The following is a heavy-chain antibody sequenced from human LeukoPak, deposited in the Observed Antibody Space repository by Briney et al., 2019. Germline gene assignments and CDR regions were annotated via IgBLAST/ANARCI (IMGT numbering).Heavy chain of an antibody. CDR3: ARAGNCGGGSCYRVYVLDH. V-gene: IGHV1-8*01. D-gene: IGHD2-15*01. Sequence: PGASVKVSCKASGYTFTSYDINWVRQATGQGLEWMGWMNPNSGNTGYAQKFQGRVTMTGNTSISTAYMELSSLRSEDTAVYYGARAGNCGGGSCYRVYVLDHWGQGTLVTVSS. CDR1: GYTFTSYD. CDR2: MNPNSGNT. J-gene: IGHJ4*02.